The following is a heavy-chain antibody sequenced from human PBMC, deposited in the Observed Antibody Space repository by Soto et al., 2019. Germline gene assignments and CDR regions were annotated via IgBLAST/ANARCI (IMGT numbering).Heavy chain of an antibody. Sequence: ASLKVSCEASGYTFNTDGVSLVRQAPGQGLEWMGRISAYNGDTNYAQKLQGRLTMTTDTSTRTAYMELRSLRSDDTAVYYCASHPVSGSLHFDSWGQGTLVTVSS. CDR2: ISAYNGDT. CDR3: ASHPVSGSLHFDS. V-gene: IGHV1-18*04. J-gene: IGHJ4*02. CDR1: GYTFNTDG. D-gene: IGHD1-26*01.